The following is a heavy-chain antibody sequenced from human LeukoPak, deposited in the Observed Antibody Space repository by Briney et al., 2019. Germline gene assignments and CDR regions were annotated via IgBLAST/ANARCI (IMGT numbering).Heavy chain of an antibody. D-gene: IGHD3-10*01. Sequence: EASVTVSCKASGGTFSSYAISWVRQAPGQGLEWMGGIIPLFGTANYAQKFLGRVIITADESTSTTYMYLSSLKSEDTAVYYCAREWAGYGSGSYYYYWGQGTLVTVSS. CDR3: AREWAGYGSGSYYYY. CDR1: GGTFSSYA. CDR2: IIPLFGTA. J-gene: IGHJ4*02. V-gene: IGHV1-69*13.